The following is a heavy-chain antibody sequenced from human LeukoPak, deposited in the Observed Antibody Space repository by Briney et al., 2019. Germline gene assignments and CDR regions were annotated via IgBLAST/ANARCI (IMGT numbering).Heavy chain of an antibody. V-gene: IGHV4-34*01. D-gene: IGHD3-22*01. Sequence: SETLSLTCAVYGGSLSGYYWSWIRQPPGKGLEWIGEINHSGSTNYNPSLKSRVTISVDTSKNQFSLKLSSVTAADTAVYYCARVASYSSSSWGQGTLVTVSS. J-gene: IGHJ5*02. CDR2: INHSGST. CDR3: ARVASYSSSS. CDR1: GGSLSGYY.